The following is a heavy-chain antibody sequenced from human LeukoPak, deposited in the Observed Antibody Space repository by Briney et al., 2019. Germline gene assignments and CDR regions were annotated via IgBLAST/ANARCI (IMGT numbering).Heavy chain of an antibody. CDR1: GFTFSSYD. CDR3: ARGDYYDSSGYGAFDI. V-gene: IGHV3-13*04. CDR2: IGTAGDT. D-gene: IGHD3-22*01. Sequence: GGSLRLSCAASGFTFSSYDMHWVRQATGKGLEWVSAIGTAGDTYYPGSVKGRFTISRENAKNSLYLQMNSLRAGDTAVYYCARGDYYDSSGYGAFDIWGQGTMVTVSS. J-gene: IGHJ3*02.